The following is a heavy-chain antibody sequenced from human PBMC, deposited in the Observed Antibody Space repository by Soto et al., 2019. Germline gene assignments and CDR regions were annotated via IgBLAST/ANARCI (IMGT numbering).Heavy chain of an antibody. V-gene: IGHV3-30*18. J-gene: IGHJ4*02. CDR2: ISYDGSNK. Sequence: QVQLVESGGGVVQPGRSLRLSCAASGFTFSSYGMHWVRQAPGKGLEWVAVISYDGSNKYYADSVKGRFTISRDNSKNPLYLQMNSLRAEDTAVYYCAKVYSSGWSTLDYWGQGTLVTVSS. CDR1: GFTFSSYG. CDR3: AKVYSSGWSTLDY. D-gene: IGHD6-19*01.